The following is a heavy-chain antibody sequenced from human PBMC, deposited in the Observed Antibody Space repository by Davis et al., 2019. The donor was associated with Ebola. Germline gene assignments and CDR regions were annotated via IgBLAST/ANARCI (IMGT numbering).Heavy chain of an antibody. D-gene: IGHD1/OR15-1a*01. Sequence: MPSETLSLTCAISGDSVSSNSAAWNWIRQSPSRGLEWLGRTYYRFKWYNEYAVSVKDRISIKPDTSMNQFSLQLNSVTPEDTAVYYCARYMNNRWSVLDWFDAWGQGILVTVSS. J-gene: IGHJ5*02. CDR1: GDSVSSNSAA. CDR2: TYYRFKWYN. V-gene: IGHV6-1*01. CDR3: ARYMNNRWSVLDWFDA.